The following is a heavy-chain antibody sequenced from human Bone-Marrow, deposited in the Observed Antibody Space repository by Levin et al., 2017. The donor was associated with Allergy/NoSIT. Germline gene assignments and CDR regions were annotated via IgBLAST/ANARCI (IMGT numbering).Heavy chain of an antibody. CDR3: AKGDYYMDV. Sequence: LSQTLSLTCAISGDSVSSTSAAWNWIRQSPSRGLEWLGRTFYRSKWYNDYAISVKGRLTINPDTSKNQFSLQLNSVTPEDMGVYYCAKGDYYMDVWGKGTTVTVSS. CDR1: GDSVSSTSAA. CDR2: TFYRSKWYN. V-gene: IGHV6-1*01. J-gene: IGHJ6*03. D-gene: IGHD3-16*01.